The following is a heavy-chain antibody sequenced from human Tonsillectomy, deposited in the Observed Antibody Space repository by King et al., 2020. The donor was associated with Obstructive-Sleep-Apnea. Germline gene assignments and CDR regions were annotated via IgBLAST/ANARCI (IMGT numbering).Heavy chain of an antibody. V-gene: IGHV5-51*01. J-gene: IGHJ5*01. Sequence: QLVQSGAEVKKPGESLKISCQGSGYIFPNYWIGWVRQMPGKGLEWMGNIYPGDSETEYSPSFQGQVTISVDKSNRSAYLQWRSLRASDTAIYYCALTSTGWFVSWGQGTLVTVSS. D-gene: IGHD2-8*02. CDR2: IYPGDSET. CDR3: ALTSTGWFVS. CDR1: GYIFPNYW.